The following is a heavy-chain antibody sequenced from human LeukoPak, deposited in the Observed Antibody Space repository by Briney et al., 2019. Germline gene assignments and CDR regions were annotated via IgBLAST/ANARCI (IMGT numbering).Heavy chain of an antibody. D-gene: IGHD5-18*01. CDR1: RYTFIRNG. V-gene: IGHV3-33*01. Sequence: GGSLRLSCAASRYTFIRNGMHWVRQAPGKGLEWVAVIWYDGSKKYYGDSVRGRFTISRDNSKNTLYLQMNSLRAEDTAVYYCARWLSDKIDSNGYLDYWGQGTLVAVSS. CDR2: IWYDGSKK. CDR3: ARWLSDKIDSNGYLDY. J-gene: IGHJ4*02.